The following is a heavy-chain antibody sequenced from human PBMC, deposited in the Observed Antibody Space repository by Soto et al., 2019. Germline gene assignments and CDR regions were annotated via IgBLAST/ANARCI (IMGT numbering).Heavy chain of an antibody. Sequence: EVQVVESGGGLIQPGGSLRLSCEVSGFSVTANYMSWVRQAPGKGLEWVSVIYSGGSTYYIDSVKGRFSISRDISKNTLYLKMNSLRAAATAVYYCHGYGYWGQGTLVTVSS. V-gene: IGHV3-53*01. J-gene: IGHJ4*02. D-gene: IGHD5-12*01. CDR2: IYSGGST. CDR1: GFSVTANY. CDR3: HGYGY.